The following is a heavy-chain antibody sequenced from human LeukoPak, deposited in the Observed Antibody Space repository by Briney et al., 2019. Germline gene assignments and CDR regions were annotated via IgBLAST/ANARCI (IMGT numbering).Heavy chain of an antibody. CDR1: GFTFSDYN. CDR3: ARGDSGGVDY. J-gene: IGHJ4*02. D-gene: IGHD3-16*01. CDR2: ISSSSSYI. Sequence: GGSLRLSCAASGFTFSDYNMNWVRRAPGKGLEWVSSISSSSSYIYYADSVKGRFTISRDNANNSLYLQMNSLRAEDTTVYYCARGDSGGVDYWGQGTLVTVSS. V-gene: IGHV3-21*01.